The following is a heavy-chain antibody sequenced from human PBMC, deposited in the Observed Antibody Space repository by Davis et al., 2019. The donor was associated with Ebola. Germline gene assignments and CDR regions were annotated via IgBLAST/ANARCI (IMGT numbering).Heavy chain of an antibody. Sequence: PGGSLRLSCAASGFTFSSYGMHWVRQAPGKGLEWVAVISYDGSNKYYADSVKGRFTISRDNSKNTLYLQMNSLRAEDTAVYYCAKDIGSWVVYDYYYGMDVWGQGTTVTVSS. CDR3: AKDIGSWVVYDYYYGMDV. CDR2: ISYDGSNK. J-gene: IGHJ6*02. V-gene: IGHV3-30*18. CDR1: GFTFSSYG. D-gene: IGHD6-13*01.